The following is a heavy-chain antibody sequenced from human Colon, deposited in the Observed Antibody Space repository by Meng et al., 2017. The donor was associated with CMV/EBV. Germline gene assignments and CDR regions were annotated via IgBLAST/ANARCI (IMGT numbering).Heavy chain of an antibody. Sequence: QVQLQESGPGLVTPSEXLSLTCTVSGGSISSFYWSWIRQPAGKGLEWIGRIYSSGSTNYNPSLKSRVTMSVDTSKNQFSLKLNSVTAADTAVYYCARSGRSTGPLTWWGQGTLVTVSS. CDR2: IYSSGST. V-gene: IGHV4-4*07. D-gene: IGHD2-8*02. J-gene: IGHJ4*02. CDR3: ARSGRSTGPLTW. CDR1: GGSISSFY.